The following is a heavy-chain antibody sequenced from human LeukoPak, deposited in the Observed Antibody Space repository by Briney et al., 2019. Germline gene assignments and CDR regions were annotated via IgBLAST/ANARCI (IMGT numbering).Heavy chain of an antibody. V-gene: IGHV5-51*01. J-gene: IGHJ3*01. CDR2: IYPGDSDT. D-gene: IGHD1-26*01. CDR1: RYSFTTYW. Sequence: GESLKISCKGSRYSFTTYWMGWVRQMPGKGLEWMGIIYPGDSDTRYSPSFQGQVTISADKSISTAYLQWSSLKASDTAMYYCARHHGWELSSPFDLWGQGTMVTVSS. CDR3: ARHHGWELSSPFDL.